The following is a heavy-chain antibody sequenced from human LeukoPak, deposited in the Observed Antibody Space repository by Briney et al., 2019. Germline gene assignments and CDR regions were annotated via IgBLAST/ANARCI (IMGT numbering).Heavy chain of an antibody. Sequence: SETPSLTCTVSGDSISGFYWSWIRQPPGKGLEWIGYIYYSGSTSYNPSLKSRVTISVDTSKNQFSLKLTSVTAADTAYYMDVWGKRTTVTGSS. CDR1: GDSISGFY. V-gene: IGHV4-59*12. CDR2: IYYSGST. CDR3: V. J-gene: IGHJ6*03.